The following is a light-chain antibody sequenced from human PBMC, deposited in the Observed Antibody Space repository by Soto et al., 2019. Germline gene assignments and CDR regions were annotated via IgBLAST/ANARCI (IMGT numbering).Light chain of an antibody. Sequence: DIQMTQSPSSVSASVGDRVTITCRASQGINKWLAWYQQKPGKAPKLLIYSATNLHSGVPSRFSGSGSGTDFTLTISSLQPEDFATYYCQQANSFPPTFGPGTKVDIK. CDR2: SAT. CDR1: QGINKW. CDR3: QQANSFPPT. V-gene: IGKV1-12*01. J-gene: IGKJ3*01.